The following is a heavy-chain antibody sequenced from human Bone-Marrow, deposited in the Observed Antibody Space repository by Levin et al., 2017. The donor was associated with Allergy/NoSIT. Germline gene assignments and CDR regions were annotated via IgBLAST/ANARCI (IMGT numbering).Heavy chain of an antibody. Sequence: PGGSLRLSCAASGFAFSAYWMHWVRQAPGKGLMWISRINRDGSVTTYAESVKGRFTVSRDNAGNTLYLQMNSLRAEDTAIYYCGRVFMYNGNDREIDYWGQGTLVAVSS. CDR3: GRVFMYNGNDREIDY. CDR2: INRDGSVT. J-gene: IGHJ4*02. D-gene: IGHD2-8*01. V-gene: IGHV3-74*01. CDR1: GFAFSAYW.